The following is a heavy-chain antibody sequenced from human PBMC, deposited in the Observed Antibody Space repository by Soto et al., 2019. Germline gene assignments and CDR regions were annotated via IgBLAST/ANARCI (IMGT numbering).Heavy chain of an antibody. CDR2: ISPYNGYT. V-gene: IGHV1-18*01. CDR1: GYTFTSYG. CDR3: ASEGVAAATSSYYYYMDA. D-gene: IGHD6-13*01. Sequence: ASVKVSCKASGYTFTSYGLSWVRQAPGQGLEWMGWISPYNGYTNYAQKLQGRVTMTTDTSTSTAYMELSSLRSEDTAVYYCASEGVAAATSSYYYYMDAWGKGTKVTVSS. J-gene: IGHJ6*03.